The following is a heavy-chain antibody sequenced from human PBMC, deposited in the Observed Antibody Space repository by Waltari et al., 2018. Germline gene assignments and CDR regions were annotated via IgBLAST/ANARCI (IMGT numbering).Heavy chain of an antibody. J-gene: IGHJ4*02. CDR2: IIPKVATT. Sequence: QVQLVQSGAEVKKPGSSVRVSCKTSGGTFSTYAFSWVRQAPGQGLEWMGGIIPKVATTNYAQKFKGRVTITADESTTTAYVDLRNLRSEDTAVYYCARSGYYYDTSAYHQASFFDSWGQGTQVTVSS. CDR3: ARSGYYYDTSAYHQASFFDS. CDR1: GGTFSTYA. V-gene: IGHV1-69*01. D-gene: IGHD3-22*01.